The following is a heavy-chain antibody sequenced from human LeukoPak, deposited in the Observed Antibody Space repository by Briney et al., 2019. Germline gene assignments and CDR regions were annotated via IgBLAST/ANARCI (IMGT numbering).Heavy chain of an antibody. Sequence: PGGSLRLSCAASGFTFSSYEMNWVRQAPGKGLEWFSYISSSGSTIYYADSVKGRFTISRDNAKNSLYLQMNSLRAEDTAVYYCARMEGSGSAKNFDYWGQGTLVTVSS. D-gene: IGHD3-10*01. J-gene: IGHJ4*02. CDR2: ISSSGSTI. CDR3: ARMEGSGSAKNFDY. V-gene: IGHV3-48*03. CDR1: GFTFSSYE.